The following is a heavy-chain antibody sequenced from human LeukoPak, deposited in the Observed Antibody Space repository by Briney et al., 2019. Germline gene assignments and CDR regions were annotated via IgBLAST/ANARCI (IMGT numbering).Heavy chain of an antibody. J-gene: IGHJ3*02. CDR2: INPNSGGT. V-gene: IGHV1-2*02. Sequence: ASVKVSCKASGYTFTGYFMHWVRQAPGQGLEWTGWINPNSGGTNYAQKFQGRVTMTGDTSISTAYMDLSSLRSDDTAVYYCARGIVVVPHDAFDIWGQGTMVTVSS. CDR3: ARGIVVVPHDAFDI. D-gene: IGHD3-22*01. CDR1: GYTFTGYF.